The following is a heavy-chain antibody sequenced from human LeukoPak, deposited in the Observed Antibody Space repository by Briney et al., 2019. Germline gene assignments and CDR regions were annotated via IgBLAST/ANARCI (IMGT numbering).Heavy chain of an antibody. D-gene: IGHD2-15*01. CDR2: IIPILGIA. Sequence: SVKVSCKASGGTFSSYAISWVRQAPGQGLEWMGRIIPILGIANYAQKFQGRVTITADKSTSTAYMELSSLRSEDTAVYCCAGVVVVAATRYYYGMDVWGQGTTVTVSS. J-gene: IGHJ6*02. CDR3: AGVVVVAATRYYYGMDV. V-gene: IGHV1-69*04. CDR1: GGTFSSYA.